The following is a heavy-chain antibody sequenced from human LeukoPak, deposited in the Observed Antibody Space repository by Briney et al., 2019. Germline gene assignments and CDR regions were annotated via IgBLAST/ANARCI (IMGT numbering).Heavy chain of an antibody. J-gene: IGHJ5*02. D-gene: IGHD6-25*01. CDR2: ISGSGGST. V-gene: IGHV3-23*01. CDR1: GFTFSSYA. CDR3: AKDQYSSGNWFDP. Sequence: GGSLRLSCAASGFTFSSYAMSWVRQAPGKGLEWVSGISGSGGSTYYADSVKGRFTISRDNSENTLYLQMNSLRAEDTAVYYCAKDQYSSGNWFDPWGQGTLVTVSS.